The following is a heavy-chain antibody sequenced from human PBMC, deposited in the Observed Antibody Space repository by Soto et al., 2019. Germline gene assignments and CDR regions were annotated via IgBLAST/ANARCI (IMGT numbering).Heavy chain of an antibody. V-gene: IGHV1-3*01. CDR3: ATLVVVAAAREGGVFDY. CDR2: INAGSGNT. D-gene: IGHD2-15*01. J-gene: IGHJ4*02. Sequence: QVQLVQSGAEVKKPGASVKVSCKASGYTFTSYAMHWVRQAPGQRLEWMGWINAGSGNTKYSQKFQGRVTITRDTSASTAYMELRSLRSEDTAVYYCATLVVVAAAREGGVFDYWGQGPLVTVSS. CDR1: GYTFTSYA.